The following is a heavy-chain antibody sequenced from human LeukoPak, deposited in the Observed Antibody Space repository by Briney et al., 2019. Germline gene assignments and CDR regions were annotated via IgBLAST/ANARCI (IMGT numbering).Heavy chain of an antibody. CDR2: ISRSSSTI. CDR1: GFTFSTYS. J-gene: IGHJ6*03. V-gene: IGHV3-48*01. Sequence: RGSLRLSCAASGFTFSTYSTNWVRQAPGKGLEWVSYISRSSSTIYYADSVKGRFTISRDNAKNSLYLQMNSLRGEDTAVYYCARDDHYYYYYMDVWGKGTTVTVSS. CDR3: ARDDHYYYYYMDV.